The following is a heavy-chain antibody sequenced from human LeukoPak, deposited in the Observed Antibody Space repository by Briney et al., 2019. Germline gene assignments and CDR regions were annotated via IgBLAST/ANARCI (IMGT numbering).Heavy chain of an antibody. V-gene: IGHV3-23*01. CDR2: VNESGGRT. CDR3: AKEGRPNSGGGFFDY. Sequence: GGSLRLSCAASGLSFSRYAMGWVRQAPGKGLEWVSTVNESGGRTYYADSVKGRFTMSRDNSRSTLYLQMNSLRAEDTAVYYCAKEGRPNSGGGFFDYWGQGTRVTVSS. J-gene: IGHJ4*02. D-gene: IGHD5-12*01. CDR1: GLSFSRYA.